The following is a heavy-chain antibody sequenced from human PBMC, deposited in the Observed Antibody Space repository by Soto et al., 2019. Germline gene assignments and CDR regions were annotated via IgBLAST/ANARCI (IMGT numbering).Heavy chain of an antibody. CDR2: INGDGSST. V-gene: IGHV3-74*01. J-gene: IGHJ4*02. Sequence: GGSLRLSCAASGFTFSSYWIHWVRQAPGKGLVWVSRINGDGSSTNYADSVKGRFTISRDNAKNTLYLQMNSLRAEDTAVYYCARSTQWLPPFAPDYWGQGTLVTVSS. CDR1: GFTFSSYW. CDR3: ARSTQWLPPFAPDY. D-gene: IGHD6-19*01.